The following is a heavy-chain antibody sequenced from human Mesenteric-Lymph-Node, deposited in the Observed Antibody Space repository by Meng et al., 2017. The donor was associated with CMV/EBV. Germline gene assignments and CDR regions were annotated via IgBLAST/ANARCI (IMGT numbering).Heavy chain of an antibody. V-gene: IGHV4-39*07. CDR3: ARRVGYCSSTSCYTMNNWFDP. D-gene: IGHD2-2*02. CDR2: FYYSGTT. J-gene: IGHJ5*02. CDR1: GASINTRSYY. Sequence: SETLSLTCTVSGASINTRSYYWGWIRQPPGKGLEWIGSFYYSGTTYYNPSLKSRVTMLVDTSNNVFSLKRSSVTAADTAVYYCARRVGYCSSTSCYTMNNWFDPWGQGTLVTVSS.